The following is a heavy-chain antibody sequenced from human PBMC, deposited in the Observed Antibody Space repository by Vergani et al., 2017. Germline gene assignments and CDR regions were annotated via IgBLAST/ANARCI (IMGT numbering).Heavy chain of an antibody. CDR1: GFTFSSYG. CDR3: AKGGISGSYHDAFDI. V-gene: IGHV3-30*18. D-gene: IGHD3-10*01. J-gene: IGHJ3*02. CDR2: ISYDGSNK. Sequence: QVQLVESGGGVVQPGRSLRLSCAASGFTFSSYGLHWVRPAPGKGLEWVAVISYDGSNKYYADSVKGRFTISRDNSKNTMYLQMNSLRAEDTAVYYGAKGGISGSYHDAFDIWGQGTMVTVSS.